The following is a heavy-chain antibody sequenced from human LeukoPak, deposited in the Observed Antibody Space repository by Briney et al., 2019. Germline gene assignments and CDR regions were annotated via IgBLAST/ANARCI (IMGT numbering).Heavy chain of an antibody. D-gene: IGHD3-3*01. Sequence: KASETLSLTCTVSGGSISRYYWSWIRQPPGKGLEWIGYIYYSGSTNYNPSLKSRVTISVDTSKNQFSLKLSSVTAADTAVYYCARDTRGLGVTNWFDPWGQGTLVTVSS. CDR1: GGSISRYY. CDR3: ARDTRGLGVTNWFDP. V-gene: IGHV4-59*01. CDR2: IYYSGST. J-gene: IGHJ5*02.